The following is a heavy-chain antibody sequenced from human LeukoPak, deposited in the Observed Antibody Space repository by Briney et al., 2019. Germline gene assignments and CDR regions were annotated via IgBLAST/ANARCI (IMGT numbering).Heavy chain of an antibody. J-gene: IGHJ3*02. CDR3: ARHLGPDI. CDR1: GFTFSNYA. Sequence: GGSLRLSCAASGFTFSNYAMTWVRQAPGKGLEWGSVISVTGAGTYYVDPVKGRFTVSRDNSKKTLYLKMTSLRAEAPAVFSCARHLGPDIWGQGTKVTVSS. V-gene: IGHV3-23*01. CDR2: ISVTGAGT.